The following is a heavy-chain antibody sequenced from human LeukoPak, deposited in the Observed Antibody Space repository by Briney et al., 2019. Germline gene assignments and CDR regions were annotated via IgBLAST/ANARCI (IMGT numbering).Heavy chain of an antibody. V-gene: IGHV3-30*18. CDR2: ILYDGSNK. Sequence: GRSLRLSCAASEFTFSSYAMHWVRQAPGKGLEWVAVILYDGSNKKYADSVKGRFTISRDNSENTLYLQMNSLRAEDTAVYYCAKQVEWELLTPYYFDYWGQGTLVTVSS. D-gene: IGHD1-26*01. CDR3: AKQVEWELLTPYYFDY. J-gene: IGHJ4*02. CDR1: EFTFSSYA.